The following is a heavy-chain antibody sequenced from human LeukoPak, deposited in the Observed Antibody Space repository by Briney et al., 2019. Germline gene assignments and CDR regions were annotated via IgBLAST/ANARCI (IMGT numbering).Heavy chain of an antibody. J-gene: IGHJ4*02. V-gene: IGHV3-20*04. CDR1: GFTFSSYG. CDR3: AREVYDFWSGSSFDY. CDR2: INWNGGST. Sequence: GGSLRLSCAASGFTFSSYGMHWVRQAPGKGLEWVSGINWNGGSTGYADSVKGRFTISRDNAKNSLSLQMNSLRAEDTAVYYCAREVYDFWSGSSFDYWGQGTLVTVSS. D-gene: IGHD3-3*01.